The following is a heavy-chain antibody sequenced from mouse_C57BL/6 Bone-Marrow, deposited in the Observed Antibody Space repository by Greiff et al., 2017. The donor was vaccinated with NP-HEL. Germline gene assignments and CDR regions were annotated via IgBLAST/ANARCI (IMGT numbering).Heavy chain of an antibody. J-gene: IGHJ2*01. CDR1: GFTFSSYA. Sequence: DVMLVESGGGLVKPGGSLKLSCAASGFTFSSYAMSWVRQTPEKRLEWVATISDGGSYTYYPDNVKGRFTISRDNAKNNLYLQMSHLKSEDTAMYYCARGGYYGLFFDYWGQGTTLTVSS. D-gene: IGHD1-1*01. V-gene: IGHV5-4*03. CDR3: ARGGYYGLFFDY. CDR2: ISDGGSYT.